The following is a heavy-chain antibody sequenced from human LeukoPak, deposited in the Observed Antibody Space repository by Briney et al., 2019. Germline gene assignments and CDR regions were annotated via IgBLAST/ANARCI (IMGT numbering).Heavy chain of an antibody. CDR2: ISSSSSHI. J-gene: IGHJ5*02. D-gene: IGHD2-2*01. CDR3: ARDDCSSISCYHNWFDP. Sequence: PGGSLRLSCAASGFTFSTYSMNWARQAPGKGLEWVSSISSSSSHIYYADSMKGRFTISRDNAKNSLYLQMNSLRAEDTAVYYCARDDCSSISCYHNWFDPWGQGTLVTVSS. V-gene: IGHV3-21*01. CDR1: GFTFSTYS.